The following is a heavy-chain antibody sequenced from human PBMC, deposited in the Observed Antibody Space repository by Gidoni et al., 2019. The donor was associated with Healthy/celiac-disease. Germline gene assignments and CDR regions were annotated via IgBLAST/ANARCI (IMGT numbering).Heavy chain of an antibody. CDR3: ARAGCSSTSCPDAFDI. CDR2: ISSSSSYI. J-gene: IGHJ3*02. CDR1: GFTFSSYS. Sequence: EVQLVESGGGLVTPGGSLRLSCAASGFTFSSYSMNWVRQAPGKGLAWVSSISSSSSYIYYADSVKGRFTISRDNAKNSLYLQMNSLRAEDTAVYYCARAGCSSTSCPDAFDIWGQGTMVTVSS. D-gene: IGHD2-2*01. V-gene: IGHV3-21*01.